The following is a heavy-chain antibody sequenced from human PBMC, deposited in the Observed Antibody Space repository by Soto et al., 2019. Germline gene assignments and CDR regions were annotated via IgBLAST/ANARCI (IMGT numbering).Heavy chain of an antibody. V-gene: IGHV3-30-3*01. CDR3: ARSFDSSGWYLAFDI. J-gene: IGHJ3*02. CDR1: GFSLSSYA. CDR2: ISYDGSNK. D-gene: IGHD6-19*01. Sequence: PGGSLGLSCAASGFSLSSYAMHWVRQAPGKGLEWVAVISYDGSNKYYADSVKGRFTISRDNSKNTLYLQMNSLRAEDTAVYYCARSFDSSGWYLAFDIWGQGTMVTVSS.